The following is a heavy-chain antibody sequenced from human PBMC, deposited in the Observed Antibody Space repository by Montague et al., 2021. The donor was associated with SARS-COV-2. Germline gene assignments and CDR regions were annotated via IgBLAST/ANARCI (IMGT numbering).Heavy chain of an antibody. CDR2: IYYSGXT. CDR3: AREGGWLSRGSYYFDY. Sequence: SETLSLTCTVSGGSISSSSYYWGWIRQPPGKGLEWIGSIYYSGXTXYXXXXKXRVTISVDASKNQFSLKLSSVTAAETAVYYCAREGGWLSRGSYYFDYWGQGTLVTVSS. V-gene: IGHV4-39*07. J-gene: IGHJ4*02. D-gene: IGHD3-22*01. CDR1: GGSISSSSYY.